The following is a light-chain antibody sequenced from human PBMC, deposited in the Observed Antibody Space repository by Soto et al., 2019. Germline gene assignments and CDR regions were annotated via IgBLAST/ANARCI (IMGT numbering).Light chain of an antibody. CDR1: QSVSSY. V-gene: IGKV3-11*01. CDR2: EAS. J-gene: IGKJ5*01. CDR3: QQRSNWPPLIT. Sequence: EIVLTQSTSTLSLSAGERATLSCRASQSVSSYLAWYQQKPGKAPRLLVYEASNRATGIPARFSGSGSGKDFTLNISSLEPEDFAVYYCQQRSNWPPLITFGQGTRLEIK.